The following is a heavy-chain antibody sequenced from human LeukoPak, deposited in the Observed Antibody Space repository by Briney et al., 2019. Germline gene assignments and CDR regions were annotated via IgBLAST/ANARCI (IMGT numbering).Heavy chain of an antibody. CDR2: IYYSGST. V-gene: IGHV4-59*11. D-gene: IGHD3-16*01. Sequence: SETLSLTCTVSGGSISSHYWSWIRQPPGKGLEWIGYIYYSGSTNYNPSLKSRVTISRDTSKNQFSLKLSSVTAADTAMYYCACRGTWVAARIDYWGQGTQVTVSS. CDR3: ACRGTWVAARIDY. CDR1: GGSISSHY. J-gene: IGHJ4*02.